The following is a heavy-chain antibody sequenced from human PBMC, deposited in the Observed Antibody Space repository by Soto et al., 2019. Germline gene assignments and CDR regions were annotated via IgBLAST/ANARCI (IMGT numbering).Heavy chain of an antibody. CDR2: IIPTFGTP. CDR3: AGRCDGTNCLAHFDY. Sequence: GASVKVSCXASGGTFNNYVINWVRQAPGQGLEWMAGIIPTFGTPNYAQKFQGRVTITADKSTSTAYMELNSLRSEDTAVYYCAGRCDGTNCLAHFDYWGQGTLVTVSS. J-gene: IGHJ4*02. V-gene: IGHV1-69*06. CDR1: GGTFNNYV. D-gene: IGHD2-2*01.